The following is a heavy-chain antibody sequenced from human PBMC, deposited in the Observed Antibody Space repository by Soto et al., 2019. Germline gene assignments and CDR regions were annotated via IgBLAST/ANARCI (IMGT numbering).Heavy chain of an antibody. D-gene: IGHD5-18*01. Sequence: EVQLVESGGGLIQPGGSLRLSCAASGFSVSSNYMSWVRQAPGKGLEWVSVIYSGGNTHYADSVKGRFTISRDNSKNTLYLQMKSLRAEDTAVYYCARDSTWIPYYHYGMDVWGPGTTVTVSS. V-gene: IGHV3-53*01. CDR2: IYSGGNT. J-gene: IGHJ6*02. CDR1: GFSVSSNY. CDR3: ARDSTWIPYYHYGMDV.